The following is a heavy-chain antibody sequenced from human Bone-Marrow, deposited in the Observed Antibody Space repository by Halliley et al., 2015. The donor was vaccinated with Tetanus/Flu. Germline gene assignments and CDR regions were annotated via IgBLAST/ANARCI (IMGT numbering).Heavy chain of an antibody. J-gene: IGHJ4*02. D-gene: IGHD7-27*01. Sequence: LEWMGTIDPTDSYTKYSPSFQGHVSISTDKSISTAYLQWSSLKASDTAMYYCAKHPKLGGFDYWGQGTLLTVSS. CDR3: AKHPKLGGFDY. CDR2: IDPTDSYT. V-gene: IGHV5-10-1*01.